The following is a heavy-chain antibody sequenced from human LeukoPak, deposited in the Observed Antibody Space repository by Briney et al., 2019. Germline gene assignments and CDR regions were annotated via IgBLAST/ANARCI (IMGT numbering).Heavy chain of an antibody. J-gene: IGHJ4*02. V-gene: IGHV4-59*12. CDR3: ARYSGSYLVY. D-gene: IGHD1-26*01. CDR2: IYYSGST. Sequence: SETLSLTCTVSGGSISSYYWNWIRQPPGKGLEWIGYIYYSGSTNYNPSLKSRVTISVDTSKNQFSLKLSSVTAADTAVYYCARYSGSYLVYWGQGTLVTVSS. CDR1: GGSISSYY.